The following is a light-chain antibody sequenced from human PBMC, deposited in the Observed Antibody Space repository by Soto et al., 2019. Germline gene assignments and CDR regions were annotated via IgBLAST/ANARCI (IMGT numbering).Light chain of an antibody. V-gene: IGLV1-40*01. CDR2: GNS. CDR1: SSNIGAGYA. CDR3: QSYDSSLSSYV. Sequence: QSVLTQPPSVSGAPGQRVTISCTGSSSNIGAGYAVHWYQQLPGTAPKLLIYGNSNRPSGVPDRFSGSKSGTSASLAITGLQAEDEPDYYCQSYDSSLSSYVFGTGTKLTVL. J-gene: IGLJ1*01.